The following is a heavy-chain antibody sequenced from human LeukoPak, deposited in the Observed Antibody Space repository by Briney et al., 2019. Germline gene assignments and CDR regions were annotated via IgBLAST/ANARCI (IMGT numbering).Heavy chain of an antibody. CDR2: IYTSGST. D-gene: IGHD3-16*01. J-gene: IGHJ6*03. CDR1: GGSISSGSYY. Sequence: SQTLSLTCTVSGGSISSGSYYWNWIRQPAGKGLGWIGRIYTSGSTNYNPSLKSRVTISLDTSKNQFSLKLSSVTAADTAVYYCARDNRLGTFYYYMDVWGKGTTVTVSS. CDR3: ARDNRLGTFYYYMDV. V-gene: IGHV4-61*02.